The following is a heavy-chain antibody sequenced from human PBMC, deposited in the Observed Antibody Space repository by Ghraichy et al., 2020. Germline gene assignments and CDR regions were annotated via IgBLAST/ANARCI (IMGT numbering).Heavy chain of an antibody. J-gene: IGHJ6*02. CDR1: GFTFSSYG. V-gene: IGHV3-33*01. CDR2: IWYDGSNK. Sequence: GGSLRLSCAASGFTFSSYGMHWVRQAPGKGLEWVAVIWYDGSNKYYADSVKGRFTISRDNSKNTLYLQMNSLRAEDTAVYYCARDLPYLQKIAARPSMEWRDPHYYYYGMDVWGQGTTVTVSS. D-gene: IGHD6-6*01. CDR3: ARDLPYLQKIAARPSMEWRDPHYYYYGMDV.